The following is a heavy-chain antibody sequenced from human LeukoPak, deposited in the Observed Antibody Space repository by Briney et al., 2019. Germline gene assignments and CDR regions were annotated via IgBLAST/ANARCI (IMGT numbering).Heavy chain of an antibody. J-gene: IGHJ4*02. CDR2: FSGSGSRT. CDR1: GFTFSSYG. Sequence: GGSLRLSCAASGFTFSSYGLSWVRQAPGKGLEWVSSFSGSGSRTYYADSVKGRFTVSRDNAKNSLYLQMNSLRAEDTAVYYCAIGSGYDYWGQGTLVTVSS. D-gene: IGHD3-22*01. CDR3: AIGSGYDY. V-gene: IGHV3-23*01.